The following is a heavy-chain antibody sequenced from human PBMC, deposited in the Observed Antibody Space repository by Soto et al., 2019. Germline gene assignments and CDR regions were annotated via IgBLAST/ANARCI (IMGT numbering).Heavy chain of an antibody. CDR3: ARDHSGYYLDY. Sequence: GGSLRLSCAASGFTFMNYGLHWVRQTPGKGLEWVAVIWYDGSNKYYGDSVKGRFAISRDDSRNTLYLQMNSLRAEDTAVYYCARDHSGYYLDYWGQGTLVTVSS. J-gene: IGHJ4*02. CDR2: IWYDGSNK. V-gene: IGHV3-33*01. D-gene: IGHD5-12*01. CDR1: GFTFMNYG.